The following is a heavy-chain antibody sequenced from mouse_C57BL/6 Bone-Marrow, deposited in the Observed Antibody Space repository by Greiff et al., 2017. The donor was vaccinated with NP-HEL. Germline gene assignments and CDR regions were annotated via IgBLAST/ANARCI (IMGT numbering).Heavy chain of an antibody. V-gene: IGHV8-8*01. J-gene: IGHJ3*01. D-gene: IGHD1-1*01. Sequence: QVTLKVSGPGILQPSQTLSLTCSFSGFSLSTFGMGVGWIRQPSGKGLEWLAHIWWDDDKYYNPALKSRLTISKDTSKNQVFLKIAKVDTADTATYYCARIVEDYYGSKAWFAYWGQGTLVTVSA. CDR1: GFSLSTFGMG. CDR3: ARIVEDYYGSKAWFAY. CDR2: IWWDDDK.